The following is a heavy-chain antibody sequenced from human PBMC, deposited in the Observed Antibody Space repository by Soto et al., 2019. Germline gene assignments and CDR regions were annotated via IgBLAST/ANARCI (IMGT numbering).Heavy chain of an antibody. CDR3: ARVAQKVYSSSWYEGYYYYGTDV. CDR2: ISAYNGNT. Sequence: ASVKVSCKASGYTFTSYGISWVRQAPGQGLEWMGWISAYNGNTNYAQKLQGRVTMTTDTSTSTAYMELRSLRSDDTAVYYCARVAQKVYSSSWYEGYYYYGTDVWGQGTTVTVSS. V-gene: IGHV1-18*01. D-gene: IGHD6-13*01. CDR1: GYTFTSYG. J-gene: IGHJ6*02.